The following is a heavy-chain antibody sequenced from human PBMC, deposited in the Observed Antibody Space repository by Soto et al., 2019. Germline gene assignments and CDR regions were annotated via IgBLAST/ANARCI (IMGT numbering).Heavy chain of an antibody. Sequence: ASVKVSCKASVYTFTNYAMHWVRQAPGQRLEWMGWINAGNGNTKYSQKFQGRVTITRDTSASTAYMELSSLRSEDTAVYYCAREKYCSSTSCCGLNYYCYGMDVWGQGTTVTVSS. V-gene: IGHV1-3*01. CDR1: VYTFTNYA. J-gene: IGHJ6*02. D-gene: IGHD2-2*01. CDR3: AREKYCSSTSCCGLNYYCYGMDV. CDR2: INAGNGNT.